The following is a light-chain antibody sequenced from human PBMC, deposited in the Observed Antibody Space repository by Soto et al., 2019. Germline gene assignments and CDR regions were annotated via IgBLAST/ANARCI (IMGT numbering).Light chain of an antibody. J-gene: IGKJ3*01. Sequence: EIVLTQSPGTLSLSPGEKATHSCRASQSVSSSYLAWYQHKSGQAPRLLIYGVSSRATGIPDRFSGSVSGTDFTLTISRLEPEDFAVYYCQQYGSSPVTFGPGTKVDIK. V-gene: IGKV3-20*01. CDR2: GVS. CDR1: QSVSSSY. CDR3: QQYGSSPVT.